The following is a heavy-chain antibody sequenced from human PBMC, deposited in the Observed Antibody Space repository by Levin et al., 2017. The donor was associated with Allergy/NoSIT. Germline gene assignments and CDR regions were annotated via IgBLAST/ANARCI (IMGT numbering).Heavy chain of an antibody. D-gene: IGHD3-3*01. Sequence: GGSLRLSCVGTGLNFSNYGMHWVRQDPGKGLEWVAGISYDGSNKYYADSVKGRFTISRDNSKNTLYLQMNSLRPEDTAVYYCAKGGDYDFWSGYYTEKASAFDYWGQGTLVTVSS. CDR3: AKGGDYDFWSGYYTEKASAFDY. V-gene: IGHV3-30*18. J-gene: IGHJ4*02. CDR1: GLNFSNYG. CDR2: ISYDGSNK.